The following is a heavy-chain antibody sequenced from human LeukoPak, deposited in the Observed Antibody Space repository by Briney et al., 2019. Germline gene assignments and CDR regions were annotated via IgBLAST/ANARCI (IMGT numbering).Heavy chain of an antibody. V-gene: IGHV5-51*01. CDR3: ATFTMVRGVTYQNWFDP. J-gene: IGHJ5*02. Sequence: GESLKISCQGSGYSFTSYWIGWVRQMPGKGLEWMGIIYPGDSDTRYSPSFQGQVTISADKSISTAYLQWSSLKASDTAMYYCATFTMVRGVTYQNWFDPWGQGTLVTVSS. CDR2: IYPGDSDT. CDR1: GYSFTSYW. D-gene: IGHD3-10*01.